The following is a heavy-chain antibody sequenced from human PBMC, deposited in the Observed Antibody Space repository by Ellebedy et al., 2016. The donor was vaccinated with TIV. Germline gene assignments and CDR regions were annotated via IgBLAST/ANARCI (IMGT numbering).Heavy chain of an antibody. V-gene: IGHV3-11*04. J-gene: IGHJ6*02. CDR2: ISGSGSTT. D-gene: IGHD2-2*01. CDR3: AREDIVLVRGGMDV. Sequence: GESLKISCAASGFTFSDYYMSWIRQAPGKGLEWVSYISGSGSTTDYADSGKGRFTISRDNAKNSLYLQMNSLRAEDTAIYYCAREDIVLVRGGMDVWGQGTTVTVSS. CDR1: GFTFSDYY.